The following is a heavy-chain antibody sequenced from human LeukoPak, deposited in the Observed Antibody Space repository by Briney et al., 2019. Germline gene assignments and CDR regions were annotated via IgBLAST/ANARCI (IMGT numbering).Heavy chain of an antibody. V-gene: IGHV1-24*01. Sequence: ASVKVSCKVSGYTLTELSMHWVRQAPGKGLEWMGGFDPEDGETIYAQKFQGRVTMTEHTSTDTAYIKLSSLRSEDTAVYYCATLLYCSSTSCHYFGYWGQGTLVTASS. CDR1: GYTLTELS. J-gene: IGHJ4*02. CDR3: ATLLYCSSTSCHYFGY. CDR2: FDPEDGET. D-gene: IGHD2-2*01.